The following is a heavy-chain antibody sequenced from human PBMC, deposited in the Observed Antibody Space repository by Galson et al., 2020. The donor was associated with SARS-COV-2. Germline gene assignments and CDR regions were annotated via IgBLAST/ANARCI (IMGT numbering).Heavy chain of an antibody. CDR1: GFTFSSYS. CDR2: ITRGSDTK. J-gene: IGHJ4*01. Sequence: GESLKIYCAASGFTFSSYSMNWVRQAPGKGLEWVSYITRGSDTKYYADSVKGRFTVSRDNAKNSVYLHMNNLRDEDTAVYYCATEAHDYWGHGTLVTVSS. CDR3: ATEAHDY. V-gene: IGHV3-48*02.